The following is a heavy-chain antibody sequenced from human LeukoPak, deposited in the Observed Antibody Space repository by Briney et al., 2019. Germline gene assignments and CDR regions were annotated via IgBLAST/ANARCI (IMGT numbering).Heavy chain of an antibody. CDR1: GGSFSDYF. Sequence: PSETLSLTCAVFGGSFSDYFWSWIRQAPGKGLEWIGEITHSGSTNYSPSLKSRVTISVDTSKNQFSLKLSSVTAADTAVYYCARLVVVAAYYDYVWGSYRLNYFDYWGQGTLVTVSS. J-gene: IGHJ4*02. CDR2: ITHSGST. CDR3: ARLVVVAAYYDYVWGSYRLNYFDY. V-gene: IGHV4-34*01. D-gene: IGHD3-16*02.